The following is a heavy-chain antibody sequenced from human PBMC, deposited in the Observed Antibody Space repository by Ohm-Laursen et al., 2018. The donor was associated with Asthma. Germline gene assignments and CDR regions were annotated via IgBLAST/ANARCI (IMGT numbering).Heavy chain of an antibody. J-gene: IGHJ4*02. V-gene: IGHV3-30*03. Sequence: SLRLSCAASGFTFSSYGMHWVRQAPGKGLEWVAVISYDGSNKYYADSVKGRFTISRDNSKNTLYLEMNSLRGEDTAVYYCVRDSYRSGWYGQFDYWGQGTLVTVSS. D-gene: IGHD6-19*01. CDR1: GFTFSSYG. CDR2: ISYDGSNK. CDR3: VRDSYRSGWYGQFDY.